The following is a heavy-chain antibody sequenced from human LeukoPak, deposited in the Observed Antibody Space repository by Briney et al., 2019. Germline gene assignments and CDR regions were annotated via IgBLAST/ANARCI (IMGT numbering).Heavy chain of an antibody. CDR3: ARDVLYGGPSYYYMDV. D-gene: IGHD4-23*01. Sequence: GGSLRLSCAASGFTFNGFWMSWVRQAPGKGLEWVANIKQDGSDIYYLDSVTGRFTISRDNAMNSLYLQMNNLRAEDTAVYYCARDVLYGGPSYYYMDVWGKGTTVTVSS. CDR1: GFTFNGFW. V-gene: IGHV3-7*01. J-gene: IGHJ6*03. CDR2: IKQDGSDI.